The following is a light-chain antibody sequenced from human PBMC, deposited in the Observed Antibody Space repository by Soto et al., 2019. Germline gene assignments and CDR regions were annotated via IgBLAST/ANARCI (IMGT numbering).Light chain of an antibody. CDR2: EVS. CDR3: CSYAGSSTFSV. J-gene: IGLJ1*01. V-gene: IGLV2-23*02. Sequence: QPVLRRAASGSGVPVQGIRISYTGNSSDDGSYNLVSWYQQHPGKASKRMIYEVSKRPSGVSNRFCGYKSGNKASRTMSELQAEDEADYYCCSYAGSSTFSVFGTVPQFTVL. CDR1: SSDDGSYNL.